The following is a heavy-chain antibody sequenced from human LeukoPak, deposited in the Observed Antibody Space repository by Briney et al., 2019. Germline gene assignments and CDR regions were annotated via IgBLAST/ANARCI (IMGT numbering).Heavy chain of an antibody. Sequence: ASVKVSCKASGYTFTSYYMHWVRQAPGQGLEWMGIINPSGGSTSYAQKFQGRVTMTRDTSTSTVYMELSSLRSEDTAVYYCVREPKAVVTQCAFDIWGQGTMVTVSS. V-gene: IGHV1-46*01. CDR1: GYTFTSYY. CDR2: INPSGGST. J-gene: IGHJ3*02. CDR3: VREPKAVVTQCAFDI. D-gene: IGHD4-23*01.